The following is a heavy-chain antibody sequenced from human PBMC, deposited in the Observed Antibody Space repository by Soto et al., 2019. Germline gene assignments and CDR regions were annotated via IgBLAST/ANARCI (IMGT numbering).Heavy chain of an antibody. J-gene: IGHJ4*02. CDR1: GDSITSDC. V-gene: IGHV4-39*02. CDR3: ARRVQIGRTWHFDY. D-gene: IGHD2-15*01. Sequence: QLQLRESGPRLVKPSETLSLICTVSGDSITSDCWGWIGQTADKGLEWIATICYNGNTYYNPSLKSGFIISVDTSNNHFSLKRTSVTAADTAVYYCARRVQIGRTWHFDYWGQGLLVTVSS. CDR2: ICYNGNT.